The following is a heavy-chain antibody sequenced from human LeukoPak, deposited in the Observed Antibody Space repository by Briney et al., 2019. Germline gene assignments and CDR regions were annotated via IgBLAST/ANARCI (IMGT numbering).Heavy chain of an antibody. J-gene: IGHJ2*01. CDR3: AKDLGRSGIGVVIYWYFDL. V-gene: IGHV3-30-3*01. D-gene: IGHD3-22*01. Sequence: GGPLRLSCAASGFPFSSYSRHWVRQAPGKGLEWVAVISYDGSIKYYADSLKGPFTISRKNSKNTQLLQLNSLKAEDTAVYYCAKDLGRSGIGVVIYWYFDLWGRGTLVTVSS. CDR1: GFPFSSYS. CDR2: ISYDGSIK.